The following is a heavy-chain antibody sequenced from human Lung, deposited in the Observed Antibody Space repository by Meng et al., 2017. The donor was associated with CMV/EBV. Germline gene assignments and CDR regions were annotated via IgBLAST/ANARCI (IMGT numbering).Heavy chain of an antibody. D-gene: IGHD3-10*01. Sequence: QVQLRESGPGRVNPPETLSLTCAVSGDSITNHNWWAWVRQPPGKGLEWIGEIPHRGSSAYNPSLKSRVSMSIDKSKNQFSLKLTSVTAADTAVYHCLRRSGGSVWGQGTLVTASS. CDR2: IPHRGSS. V-gene: IGHV4-4*03. CDR1: GDSITNHNW. CDR3: LRRSGGSV. J-gene: IGHJ1*01.